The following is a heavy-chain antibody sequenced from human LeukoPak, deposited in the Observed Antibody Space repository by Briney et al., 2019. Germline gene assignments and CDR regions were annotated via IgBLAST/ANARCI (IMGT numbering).Heavy chain of an antibody. Sequence: GGSLRLSCEASGFTFSTFAMIWVRQPPGKGLEWVSSIFPSGGEIHYADSVRGRFTISRDNSKGTLSLQMNSLRAEDTAIYYCATYRQVLLPFESWGQGTLVTVSS. CDR2: IFPSGGEI. J-gene: IGHJ4*02. CDR3: ATYRQVLLPFES. D-gene: IGHD2-8*02. V-gene: IGHV3-23*01. CDR1: GFTFSTFA.